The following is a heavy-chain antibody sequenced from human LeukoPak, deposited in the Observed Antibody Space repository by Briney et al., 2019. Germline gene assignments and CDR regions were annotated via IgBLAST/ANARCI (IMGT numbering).Heavy chain of an antibody. D-gene: IGHD3-22*01. CDR2: IYYSGST. Sequence: KSSETLSLTCTVSSGSISSYYWSWIRQPPGKGLEWIGYIYYSGSTNYNPSLKSRVTISVDTSKNQFSLKLSSVTAADTAVYYCARGKTYYDISKDAFDIWGQGTMVTASS. CDR3: ARGKTYYDISKDAFDI. CDR1: SGSISSYY. J-gene: IGHJ3*02. V-gene: IGHV4-59*01.